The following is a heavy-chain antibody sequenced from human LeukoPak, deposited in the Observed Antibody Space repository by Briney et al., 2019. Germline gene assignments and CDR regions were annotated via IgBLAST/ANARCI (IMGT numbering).Heavy chain of an antibody. V-gene: IGHV4-34*01. CDR1: GGSFSGYY. CDR3: ARYSGYNSFDY. Sequence: SETLSLTCAVYGGSFSGYYWSWIRQPPGKGLEWIGEINHSGSTNYNPSLKSRVTISVDTSKNQFSLKLTSVTAADTAVYYCARYSGYNSFDYWGQGTLVTVSS. J-gene: IGHJ4*02. D-gene: IGHD5-12*01. CDR2: INHSGST.